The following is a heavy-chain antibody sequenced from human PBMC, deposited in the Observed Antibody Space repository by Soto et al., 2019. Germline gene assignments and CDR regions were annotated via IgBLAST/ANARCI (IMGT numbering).Heavy chain of an antibody. V-gene: IGHV1-18*01. CDR2: ISAYDGNT. CDR3: ARGGYYDSSGSRNYYYYGMNV. CDR1: GYTFTSYG. J-gene: IGHJ6*02. Sequence: ASVKVSSKASGYTFTSYGIDWVQQSTRQGLEWLGWISAYDGNTKYAQILQGRVSLTTDTSTNTAYMELRSLRSDDTAMYFCARGGYYDSSGSRNYYYYGMNVWGQGTTVTAP. D-gene: IGHD3-22*01.